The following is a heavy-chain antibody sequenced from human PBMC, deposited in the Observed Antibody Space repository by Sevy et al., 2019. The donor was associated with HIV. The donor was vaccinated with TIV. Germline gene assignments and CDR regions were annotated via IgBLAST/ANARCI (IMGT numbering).Heavy chain of an antibody. V-gene: IGHV3-15*01. CDR3: XXXXXXXXXXXXXXYFFDY. J-gene: IGHJ4*02. CDR2: IKSKTDGGTG. Sequence: GGSLRLSCAASGFTFTNTWMSWVRQAPGKGLEWVGRIKSKTDGGTGDYAAPVKGRFSISRDDSKNTLYLQMNSLKTXXXXXXXXXXXXXXXXXXXXXXYFFDYWGQGTLVTVSS. CDR1: GFTFTNTW.